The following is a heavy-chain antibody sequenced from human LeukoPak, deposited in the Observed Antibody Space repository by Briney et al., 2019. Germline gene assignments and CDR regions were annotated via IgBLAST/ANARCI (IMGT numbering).Heavy chain of an antibody. D-gene: IGHD3-3*01. CDR3: ASSLGKLEYYFDY. J-gene: IGHJ4*02. CDR2: ISSSSSYI. CDR1: GFTFSSYS. Sequence: PGGSLRLSCAASGFTFSSYSMNWVRQAPGKGLEWVSSISSSSSYIYYADSVKGRFTISRDNAKNSLYLQMNSLRAEDTAVYYCASSLGKLEYYFDYWGQGTLVTVSS. V-gene: IGHV3-21*01.